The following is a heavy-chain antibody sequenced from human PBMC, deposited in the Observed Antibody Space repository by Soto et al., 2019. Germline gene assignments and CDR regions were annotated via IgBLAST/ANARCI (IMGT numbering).Heavy chain of an antibody. J-gene: IGHJ5*02. CDR3: ARGDLLRATPPWFDP. CDR1: GGSISGYF. CDR2: IYHSEST. D-gene: IGHD2-15*01. Sequence: QVQLQESGPGLVKPSETLSLTCTVSGGSISGYFWSWIRQPPGKGLEWIAYIYHSESTNYSPSPSLKSRVTMSVDTSKKQFSLKLSSVTAADTAVYYCARGDLLRATPPWFDPWGQGTLVTVSS. V-gene: IGHV4-59*01.